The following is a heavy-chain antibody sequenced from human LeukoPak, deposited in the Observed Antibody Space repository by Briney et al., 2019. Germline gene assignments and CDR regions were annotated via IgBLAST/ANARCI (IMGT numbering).Heavy chain of an antibody. Sequence: GRSLRLSCAASGFTFSSYAMHWVRQAPGKGLEWVAVISYDGSNKYYADSVKGRFTISRDNSKNTLYLQMNSLRVEDTAVYYCAKGLGIYKNYDAFDIWGQGTMVTVSS. V-gene: IGHV3-30*04. CDR3: AKGLGIYKNYDAFDI. CDR1: GFTFSSYA. CDR2: ISYDGSNK. J-gene: IGHJ3*02. D-gene: IGHD5-12*01.